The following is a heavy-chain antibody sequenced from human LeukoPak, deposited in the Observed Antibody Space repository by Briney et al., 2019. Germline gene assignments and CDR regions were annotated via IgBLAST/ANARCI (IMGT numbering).Heavy chain of an antibody. CDR1: GGSISSYY. CDR3: ARDGNPFDY. Sequence: SETLSLTCTVSGGSISSYYWSWIRQPPGKGLEWIGYIYYSGSTNYNPSLKSRVSISVDTSKNQFSLKLSSVTAADTAVYYCARDGNPFDYWGQGILVTVSP. V-gene: IGHV4-59*01. J-gene: IGHJ4*02. CDR2: IYYSGST.